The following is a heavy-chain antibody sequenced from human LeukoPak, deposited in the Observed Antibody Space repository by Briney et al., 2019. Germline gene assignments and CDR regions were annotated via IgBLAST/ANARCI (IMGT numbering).Heavy chain of an antibody. V-gene: IGHV1-69*04. CDR3: ARDHYYYDSSGYYPPYYFDY. CDR2: IIPILGIA. D-gene: IGHD3-22*01. J-gene: IGHJ4*02. Sequence: SVKVSCKASVGTFSSYAISWVRQAPGQGLEWVGRIIPILGIANYAHKFQGRVTITADTSTSTAYMELSSLRPEDTAVYYCARDHYYYDSSGYYPPYYFDYWGQGTLVTVSS. CDR1: VGTFSSYA.